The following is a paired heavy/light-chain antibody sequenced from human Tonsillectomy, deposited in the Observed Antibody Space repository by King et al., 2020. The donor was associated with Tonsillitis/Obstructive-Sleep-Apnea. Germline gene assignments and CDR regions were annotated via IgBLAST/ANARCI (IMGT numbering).Heavy chain of an antibody. CDR3: LKGTSGEFYYYYMDV. J-gene: IGHJ6*03. CDR1: GFTFSSYA. D-gene: IGHD3-10*01. CDR2: ISSNGGST. V-gene: IGHV3-64D*06. Sequence: EVLLVESGGALVQPGGSLRLSCSASGFTFSSYAMHWVRQAPGKGLEYVSAISSNGGSTSYADSVKGRFSISRDNSKNTLYLQMSSLRPEDAAVYYCLKGTSGEFYYYYMDVWGKGTTVTVSS.
Light chain of an antibody. J-gene: IGLJ3*02. Sequence: QSVLTQPPSVSEAPRQRVTISCSGSSSNIGNNAVNWYQQFPGKAPKLLIFDDGLLPSGVSDRFSGSKSGTSASLAISGLQSEDEADYYCAAWDDGLSGWVFGGGTKLTVL. CDR1: SSNIGNNA. CDR3: AAWDDGLSGWV. CDR2: DDG. V-gene: IGLV1-36*01.